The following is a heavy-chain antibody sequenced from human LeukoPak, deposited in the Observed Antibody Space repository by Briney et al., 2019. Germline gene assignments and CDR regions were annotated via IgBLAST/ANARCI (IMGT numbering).Heavy chain of an antibody. Sequence: PSETLSLTCTVSGGSISSGGYYWSWIRQHPGKGLEWIGYIYYSGSTYYNPSLKSRVTISVDTSKNQFSLKLSSVTAADTAVYYCAAGDPKIVVPAAFDYWGQGTLVTVSS. CDR1: GGSISSGGYY. CDR3: AAGDPKIVVPAAFDY. CDR2: IYYSGST. V-gene: IGHV4-31*03. D-gene: IGHD2-2*01. J-gene: IGHJ4*02.